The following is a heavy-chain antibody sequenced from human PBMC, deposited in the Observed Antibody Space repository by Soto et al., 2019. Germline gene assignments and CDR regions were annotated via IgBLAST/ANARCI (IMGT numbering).Heavy chain of an antibody. CDR2: INHSGST. Sequence: SETLSLTCAVYGGSFSGYYWSWIRQPPGKGLEWIGEINHSGSTNYNPSLKSRVTISVDTSKNQFSLKLSSVTAADTAVYYCARPRNNWFDPWGQGTLVTVSS. CDR1: GGSFSGYY. V-gene: IGHV4-34*01. CDR3: ARPRNNWFDP. J-gene: IGHJ5*02.